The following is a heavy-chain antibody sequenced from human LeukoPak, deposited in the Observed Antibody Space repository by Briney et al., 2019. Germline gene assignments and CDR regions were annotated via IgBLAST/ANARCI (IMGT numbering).Heavy chain of an antibody. CDR3: ARDDYGDYGDY. CDR2: IWYDGSNK. V-gene: IGHV3-33*01. CDR1: GFTFSSYG. D-gene: IGHD4-17*01. J-gene: IGHJ4*02. Sequence: PGGSLRLSCAASGFTFSSYGMHWVRQAPGKGLEWVAVIWYDGSNKYYADSVKGRFTISRDNCKNTLYLQMNSLRAEDTAVYYCARDDYGDYGDYWGQGTLVTVSS.